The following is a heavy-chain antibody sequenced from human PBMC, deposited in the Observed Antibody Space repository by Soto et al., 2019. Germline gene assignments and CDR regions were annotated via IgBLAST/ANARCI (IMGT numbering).Heavy chain of an antibody. CDR1: GFTFSSYA. CDR3: ARDPTATPMVRGVIITGYFDY. J-gene: IGHJ4*02. D-gene: IGHD3-10*01. CDR2: ISYDGSNK. V-gene: IGHV3-30-3*01. Sequence: GGSLRLSCAASGFTFSSYAMHWVRQAPGKGLEWVAVISYDGSNKYYADSVKGRFTISRDNSKNTLYLQMNSLRAEDTAVYYCARDPTATPMVRGVIITGYFDYWGQGTLVTVSS.